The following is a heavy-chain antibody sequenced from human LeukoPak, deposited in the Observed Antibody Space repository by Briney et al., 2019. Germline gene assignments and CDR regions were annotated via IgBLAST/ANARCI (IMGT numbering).Heavy chain of an antibody. Sequence: PSETLTLACSVSDDSIRTNSYYWGWIRQPPGKGLEWVGSLHFSGTPHYSPSLSSRVAVSRDTSNNQFSLTLKSVTATDTAVYFCTRGGDAHKLGNFWGPGILVTVSS. CDR3: TRGGDAHKLGNF. V-gene: IGHV4-39*01. CDR2: LHFSGTP. D-gene: IGHD2-21*01. CDR1: DDSIRTNSYY. J-gene: IGHJ4*02.